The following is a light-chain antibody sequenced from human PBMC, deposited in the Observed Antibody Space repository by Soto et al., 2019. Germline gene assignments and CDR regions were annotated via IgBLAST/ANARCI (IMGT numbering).Light chain of an antibody. CDR2: DAS. V-gene: IGKV3D-20*01. CDR1: QSVSSN. J-gene: IGKJ5*01. Sequence: DIMITQSPSTVSVSPGERAILSCRASQSVSSNLAWYQQKPGQAPRLLIYDASSRATGIPDRFSGSGSGTDFTLTINRLEPEDSAVYYCQQYRSLITFGQGTRLEV. CDR3: QQYRSLIT.